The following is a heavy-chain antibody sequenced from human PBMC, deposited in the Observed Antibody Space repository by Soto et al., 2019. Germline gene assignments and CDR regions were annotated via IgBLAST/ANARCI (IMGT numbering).Heavy chain of an antibody. D-gene: IGHD6-19*01. Sequence: EVQLVESGGGLVKPGGSLRLSCAASGFTFSSYSMNWVRQAPGKGLEWVSSISSSSSYIYYADSVKGRFTISRDNAKNSLYLQMNSLRAEDTAVYYCARDLQSSSGCYDYWGQGTLVTLSS. CDR3: ARDLQSSSGCYDY. CDR2: ISSSSSYI. J-gene: IGHJ4*02. V-gene: IGHV3-21*01. CDR1: GFTFSSYS.